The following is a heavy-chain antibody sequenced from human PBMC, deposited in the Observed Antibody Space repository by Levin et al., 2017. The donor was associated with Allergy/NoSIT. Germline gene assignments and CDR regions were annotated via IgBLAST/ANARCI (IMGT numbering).Heavy chain of an antibody. V-gene: IGHV3-48*01. J-gene: IGHJ6*02. Sequence: GASVKVSCAASGFTFRSYSMNWVRQAPGKGLEWVSYISSSSSTMYYADSVKGRFTISRDNAKNSLYLQMNSLRAEDTAVYYCARYLWFGELDFYYYYGMDVWGQGTTVTVSS. CDR2: ISSSSSTM. CDR1: GFTFRSYS. D-gene: IGHD3-10*01. CDR3: ARYLWFGELDFYYYYGMDV.